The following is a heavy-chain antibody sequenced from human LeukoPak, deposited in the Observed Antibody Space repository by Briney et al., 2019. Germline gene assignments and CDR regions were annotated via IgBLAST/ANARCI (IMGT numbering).Heavy chain of an antibody. D-gene: IGHD3-3*01. CDR1: SYSISSGYY. J-gene: IGHJ5*02. Sequence: SETLSLTCTVSSYSISSGYYWGWIRQPPGKGLEWIGSIYHSGSTYYNPSLKSRVTITVDTSKNQLSLKLNSVTAADTAVYYCARVPHGETIFGVVLYWFDPWGQGILVTVSS. V-gene: IGHV4-38-2*02. CDR2: IYHSGST. CDR3: ARVPHGETIFGVVLYWFDP.